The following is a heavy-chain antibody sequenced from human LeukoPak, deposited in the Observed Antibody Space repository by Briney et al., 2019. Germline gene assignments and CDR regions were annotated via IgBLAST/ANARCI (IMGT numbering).Heavy chain of an antibody. V-gene: IGHV3-53*04. CDR2: LYGADNT. J-gene: IGHJ3*01. D-gene: IGHD4-17*01. CDR3: ARPNSASYGNAFDV. Sequence: GGSLRLSCVVSGISVSVNYMSWVRQAPGKGLEWVSVLYGADNTDYADSVKGRFTISRHNSKNTLYLQMDSLRVEDTGIYYCARPNSASYGNAFDVWGRGTMVTVSS. CDR1: GISVSVNY.